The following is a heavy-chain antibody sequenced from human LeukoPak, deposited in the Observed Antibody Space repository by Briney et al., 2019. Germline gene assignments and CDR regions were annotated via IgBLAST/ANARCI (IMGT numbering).Heavy chain of an antibody. D-gene: IGHD3-10*01. CDR3: ATTPGAYYYYHMDV. Sequence: QSGGSLRLSCAASGFTFSSYGMTWVRQAPGKGLEWVSAILGSGGGTYYTDSVKGRFTISRDNSKNTLYLQMNSLRAEDTAVYYCATTPGAYYYYHMDVWGQGTTVTVSS. V-gene: IGHV3-23*01. J-gene: IGHJ6*02. CDR2: ILGSGGGT. CDR1: GFTFSSYG.